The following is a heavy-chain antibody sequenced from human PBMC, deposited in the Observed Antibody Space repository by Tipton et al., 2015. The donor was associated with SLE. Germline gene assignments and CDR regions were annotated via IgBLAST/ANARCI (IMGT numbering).Heavy chain of an antibody. CDR1: GYTSTSYG. V-gene: IGHV1-18*04. CDR3: ARAYYADAFDI. CDR2: ISAYSGST. Sequence: QLVQSGAEVKKPGASVKVSCKASGYTSTSYGISWVRQAPGQGLEWMGWISAYSGSTYYNPSLKSRVTISVDTSKNQFSLKLSSVTAADTAVYYCARAYYADAFDIWGQGTMVTVSS. D-gene: IGHD2-2*01. J-gene: IGHJ3*02.